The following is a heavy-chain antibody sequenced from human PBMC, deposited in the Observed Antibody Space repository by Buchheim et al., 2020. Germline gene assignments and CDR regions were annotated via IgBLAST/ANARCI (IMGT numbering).Heavy chain of an antibody. Sequence: EVQLLESGGGLVQPGGSLRLSCAASGFTFSSYAMIWVRQAPGKGLEWVSAISGSGAGTYYADSVKGRFTIPRDNSKNTTYLQMNSLRAEDTALYYCAKEVALKYSYGMDVWGQGTT. V-gene: IGHV3-23*01. J-gene: IGHJ6*02. CDR1: GFTFSSYA. CDR2: ISGSGAGT. D-gene: IGHD5-12*01. CDR3: AKEVALKYSYGMDV.